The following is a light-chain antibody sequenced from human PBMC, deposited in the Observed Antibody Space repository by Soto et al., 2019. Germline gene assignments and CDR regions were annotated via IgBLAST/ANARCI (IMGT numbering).Light chain of an antibody. CDR2: GAS. V-gene: IGKV3-15*01. CDR1: QSISSN. Sequence: EIVMTQSPATLSVSPGERATLSCRASQSISSNLAWNQQKPAQAPRLVIYGASTMATGTPARLSASGSGTEFTLTIGSLQSEDFAVYYGQQYNNCSSGITFGGGTKVEIK. CDR3: QQYNNCSSGIT. J-gene: IGKJ4*01.